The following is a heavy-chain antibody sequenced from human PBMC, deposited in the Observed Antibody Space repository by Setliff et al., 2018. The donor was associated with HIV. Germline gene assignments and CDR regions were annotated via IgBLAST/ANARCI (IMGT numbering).Heavy chain of an antibody. CDR2: INHNGGT. Sequence: SETLSLTCAVYGGSFTSYYWTWIRQAPGKDLEWIGEINHNGGTNYNPSLKSRVTISVDRSKNQFFLRLTSVTAADTAVYYCARGSYRGSGFFGRYSDFWGQGSLVTVSS. D-gene: IGHD3-3*01. V-gene: IGHV4-34*01. J-gene: IGHJ4*02. CDR1: GGSFTSYY. CDR3: ARGSYRGSGFFGRYSDF.